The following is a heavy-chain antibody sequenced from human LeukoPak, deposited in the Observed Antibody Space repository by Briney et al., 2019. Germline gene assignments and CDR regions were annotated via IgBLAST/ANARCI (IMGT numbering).Heavy chain of an antibody. CDR1: GLTLSDLS. V-gene: IGHV1-24*01. CDR3: ATGVICATTTCPGYRNYYFFMHV. D-gene: IGHD5-18*01. CDR2: FVPAVGQH. Sequence: ASVKVSCKVSGLTLSDLSMHWVRHVHGQGLEWVGGFVPAVGQHIYAQTFRGRVILTEDASTNTAFMELNSMRPDDTAAYYCATGVICATTTCPGYRNYYFFMHVWGEGTTVTVSS. J-gene: IGHJ6*03.